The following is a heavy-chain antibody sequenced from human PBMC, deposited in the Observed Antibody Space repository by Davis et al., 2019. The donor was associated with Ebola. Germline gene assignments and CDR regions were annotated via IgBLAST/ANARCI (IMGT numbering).Heavy chain of an antibody. D-gene: IGHD2-15*01. CDR1: GFTFGYYA. J-gene: IGHJ6*02. CDR2: ISSKAYGGTT. V-gene: IGHV3-49*03. Sequence: GESLKISCTASGFTFGYYAMSWFRQAPGKGLEWVGFISSKAYGGTTEYAASVKGRFTLSRDDSKSIAYLPMNSLKTEDTAVYYCTRDYPVYCSGGSCYRPYYYYGMDVWGQGTTVTVSS. CDR3: TRDYPVYCSGGSCYRPYYYYGMDV.